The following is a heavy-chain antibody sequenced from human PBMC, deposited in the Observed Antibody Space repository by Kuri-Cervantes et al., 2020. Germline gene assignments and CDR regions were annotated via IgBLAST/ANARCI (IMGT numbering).Heavy chain of an antibody. CDR3: ARARWFGELFHQKSYGMDV. D-gene: IGHD3-10*01. V-gene: IGHV3-48*02. CDR1: GFTFSSYS. J-gene: IGHJ6*02. Sequence: GESLKISCAASGFTFSSYSMNWVRQAPGKGLEWVSYISSSSSTIYYADSVKGRFTISRDNAKNPLYLQMNSLRDEDTAVYYCARARWFGELFHQKSYGMDVWGQGTTVTDSS. CDR2: ISSSSSTI.